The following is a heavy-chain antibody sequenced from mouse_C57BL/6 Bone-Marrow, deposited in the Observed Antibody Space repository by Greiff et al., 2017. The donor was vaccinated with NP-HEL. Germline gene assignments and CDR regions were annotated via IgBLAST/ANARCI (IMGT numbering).Heavy chain of an antibody. J-gene: IGHJ2*01. V-gene: IGHV3-8*01. CDR3: ARRRPNWGFDY. CDR2: ISYSGST. Sequence: VQLKESGPGLAKPSQTLSLTCSVSGYSITSDYLNWIRKFPGNKLEYMGYISYSGSTYYNPSIKSRISITRDTAKNQYYLQFNSVTTEETATYYCARRRPNWGFDYWGQGTTLTVSS. CDR1: GYSITSDY. D-gene: IGHD4-1*02.